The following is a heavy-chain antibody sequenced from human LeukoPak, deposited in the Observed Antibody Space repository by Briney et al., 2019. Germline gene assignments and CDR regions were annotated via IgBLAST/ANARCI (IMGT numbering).Heavy chain of an antibody. CDR1: GYTFTGYY. D-gene: IGHD3-3*01. Sequence: GASVKVSCKASGYTFTGYYMHWVRQAPGQGLEWMGWINPNSGGTNYAQKFQGRVTMTRDTSISTAYMELSRLRSDDTAVYYCAREQYDFWSGYFQGRNWFDPWGQGTLVAVSS. CDR2: INPNSGGT. CDR3: AREQYDFWSGYFQGRNWFDP. J-gene: IGHJ5*02. V-gene: IGHV1-2*02.